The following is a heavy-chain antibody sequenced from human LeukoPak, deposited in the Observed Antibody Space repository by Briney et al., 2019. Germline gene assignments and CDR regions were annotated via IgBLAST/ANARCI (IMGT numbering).Heavy chain of an antibody. CDR2: ISSSSSYI. Sequence: GGSLRLSCAASGFTFSSYSMNWVRQAPGKGLEWVSSISSSSSYIYYADSVKGRFTISRDNAKNSLYLQMNSLRAEDTAVYYCARIRNPTDWYFDLWGRGTLVTVSS. D-gene: IGHD1-14*01. J-gene: IGHJ2*01. CDR3: ARIRNPTDWYFDL. CDR1: GFTFSSYS. V-gene: IGHV3-21*01.